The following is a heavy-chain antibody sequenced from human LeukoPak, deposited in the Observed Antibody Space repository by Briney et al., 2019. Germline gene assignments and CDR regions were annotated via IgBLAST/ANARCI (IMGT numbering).Heavy chain of an antibody. Sequence: PGGSLRRSCAASGFTFVDYGMSWGRQAPGKGLEWVSGIDWNGGSTGYADSVKGRFTISRDNAKKSLYLQMNSLRVEHTALYYCARGPTIPLWLRSSGMDVWGQGTTVTVSS. CDR2: IDWNGGST. CDR1: GFTFVDYG. CDR3: ARGPTIPLWLRSSGMDV. D-gene: IGHD5-18*01. V-gene: IGHV3-20*04. J-gene: IGHJ6*02.